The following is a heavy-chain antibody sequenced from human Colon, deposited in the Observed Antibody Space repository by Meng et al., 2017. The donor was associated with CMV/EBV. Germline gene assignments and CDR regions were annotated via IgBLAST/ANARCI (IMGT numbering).Heavy chain of an antibody. V-gene: IGHV1-69*05. Sequence: SVKVSCKASGGTFSSYAISWVRQAPGQGLEWMGGIIPIFGTANYAQKFQGRVTITTDESTSTAYMELSSLRSEETAVYYCVVVPAAIGPLGAFDIWGQGTMVTVSS. CDR2: IIPIFGTA. J-gene: IGHJ3*02. D-gene: IGHD2-2*01. CDR1: GGTFSSYA. CDR3: VVVPAAIGPLGAFDI.